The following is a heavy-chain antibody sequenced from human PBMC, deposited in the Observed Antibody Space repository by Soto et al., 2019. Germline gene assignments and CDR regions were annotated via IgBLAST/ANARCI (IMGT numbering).Heavy chain of an antibody. CDR2: IYYSGST. J-gene: IGHJ6*02. V-gene: IGHV4-30-4*01. CDR3: ARDKSYYYGSGSLFYYYYGMDV. CDR1: GGSISSGDYY. D-gene: IGHD3-10*01. Sequence: SETLSLTCTVSGGSISSGDYYWSWIRQPPGKGLEWIGYIYYSGSTYYNPSLKSRVTISVDTSKNQFSLKLSSVTAADTAVYYCARDKSYYYGSGSLFYYYYGMDVWGQGTTVTVYS.